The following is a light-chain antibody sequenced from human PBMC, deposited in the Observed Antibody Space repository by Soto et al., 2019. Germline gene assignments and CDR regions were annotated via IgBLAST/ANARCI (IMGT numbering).Light chain of an antibody. CDR3: QQYGSSPRFT. J-gene: IGKJ3*01. V-gene: IGKV3-20*01. CDR1: QSVSSSY. Sequence: EIVLTQSPGTLSLSPGERATLSCRASQSVSSSYLAWYQQKPGQAPRLLIYGASSRATGIPDRFSGSGSGTDFPLTISRLGPEDFAVYYCQQYGSSPRFTFGPGTKVDIK. CDR2: GAS.